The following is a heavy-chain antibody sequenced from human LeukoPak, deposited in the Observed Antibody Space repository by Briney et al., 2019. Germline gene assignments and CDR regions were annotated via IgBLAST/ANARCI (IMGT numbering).Heavy chain of an antibody. J-gene: IGHJ4*02. CDR3: ARGNGWSADF. Sequence: GGSLRLSCAASGFTFSRDWLYWVRQAPGKGLEWVANIKQDGSAKPYVDSLKGRFTISRDNAKNSLFLQTNSLRAEDTTVYYCARGNGWSADFWGQGTLVTVSS. CDR2: IKQDGSAK. D-gene: IGHD2-15*01. V-gene: IGHV3-7*03. CDR1: GFTFSRDW.